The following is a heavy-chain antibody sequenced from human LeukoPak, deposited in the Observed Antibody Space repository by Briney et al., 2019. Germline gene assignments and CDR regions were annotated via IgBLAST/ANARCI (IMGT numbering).Heavy chain of an antibody. V-gene: IGHV1-2*02. Sequence: ASVKVSCKASGYTFTSYDINWVRQATGQGLEWMGWMNPNSGGTNYAQKFQGRVTMTRDTSISTAYMELSRLRSDDTAVYYCARKIAGTLRYWFDPWGQGTLVTVSS. J-gene: IGHJ5*02. D-gene: IGHD2-15*01. CDR2: MNPNSGGT. CDR1: GYTFTSYD. CDR3: ARKIAGTLRYWFDP.